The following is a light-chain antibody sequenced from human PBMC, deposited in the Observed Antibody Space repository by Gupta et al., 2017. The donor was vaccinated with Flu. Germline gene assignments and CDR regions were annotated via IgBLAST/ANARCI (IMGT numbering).Light chain of an antibody. CDR1: HSISSY. V-gene: IGKV3-11*01. CDR3: QQRRGWPLT. J-gene: IGKJ4*01. CDR2: DAS. Sequence: PAPLSLPPEEGALLSCTSRHSISSYLAWYQQTPGQAPRLLIYDASNRATGIPARFSGSGSETDFTLTISSLEPEDFAVYYCQQRRGWPLTFGGGTKVEIK.